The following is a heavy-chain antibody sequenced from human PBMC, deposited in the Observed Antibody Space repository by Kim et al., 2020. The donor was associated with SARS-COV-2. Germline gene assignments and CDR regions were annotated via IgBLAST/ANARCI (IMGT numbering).Heavy chain of an antibody. CDR3: ARAPTVTSPVDY. J-gene: IGHJ4*02. D-gene: IGHD4-17*01. V-gene: IGHV4-31*03. Sequence: SETLSLTCTVSGGSISSGGYYWSWIRQHPGKGLEWIGYIYYSGSTYYNPSLKSRVTISVDTSKNQFSLKLSSVTAAYTAVYYCARAPTVTSPVDYWGQGTLVTVSS. CDR1: GGSISSGGYY. CDR2: IYYSGST.